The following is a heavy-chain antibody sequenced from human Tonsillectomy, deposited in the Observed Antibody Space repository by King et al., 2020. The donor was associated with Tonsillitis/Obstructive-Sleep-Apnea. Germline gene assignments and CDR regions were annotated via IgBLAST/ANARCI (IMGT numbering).Heavy chain of an antibody. Sequence: VQLVESGGGLVQPGGSLRLSCAASGFTFSSYWMHWVRQAPGKGLVWVSRINSDGSSTSYADSVKGRFTISRDNAKHTLYLQMNSLRAEDTAVYYCARPYGDYDLAFDIWGQGTMVTVSS. CDR2: INSDGSST. J-gene: IGHJ3*02. V-gene: IGHV3-74*01. CDR1: GFTFSSYW. D-gene: IGHD4-17*01. CDR3: ARPYGDYDLAFDI.